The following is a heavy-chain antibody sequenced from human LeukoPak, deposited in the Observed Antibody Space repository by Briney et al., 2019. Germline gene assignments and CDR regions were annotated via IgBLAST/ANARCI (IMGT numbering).Heavy chain of an antibody. CDR3: ARVRSGYYHDAFDI. Sequence: PGGSLRLSCAASGFTFSDYYMSWIRQAPGKGLEWVSYISSSGSTIYYADFVKGRFTISRDNAKNSLHLQMNSLRVEDTAVYYCARVRSGYYHDAFDIWGQRTMVTVSS. CDR2: ISSSGSTI. J-gene: IGHJ3*02. D-gene: IGHD3-22*01. CDR1: GFTFSDYY. V-gene: IGHV3-11*04.